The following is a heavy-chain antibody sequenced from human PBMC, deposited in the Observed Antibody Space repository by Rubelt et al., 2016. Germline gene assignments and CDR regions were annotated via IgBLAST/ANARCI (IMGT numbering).Heavy chain of an antibody. CDR2: IYYNGGT. V-gene: IGHV4-61*01. J-gene: IGHJ4*02. Sequence: QVQLQQSGPGLVKPSETLSLTCRVSGDSLSSATYYWIWIRQPPGQGLEYIESIYYNGGTHSTPSLQRRFTISADTASQFSLRLTSMTAGETDVYYCVRAVGPSSGFDIWGPGIPVTVSS. CDR3: VRAVGPSSGFDI. CDR1: GDSLSSATYY. D-gene: IGHD1-26*01.